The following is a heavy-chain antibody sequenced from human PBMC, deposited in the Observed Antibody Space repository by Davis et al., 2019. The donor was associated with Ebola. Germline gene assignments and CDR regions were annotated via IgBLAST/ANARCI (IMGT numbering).Heavy chain of an antibody. CDR1: GGSVSSGGYY. V-gene: IGHV4-61*03. D-gene: IGHD6-19*01. CDR2: IYYSGST. CDR3: ARDSRWLVPGTYYYYGMDV. Sequence: SETLSLTCTVSGGSVSSGGYYWNWIRQPPGKGLEWIGYIYYSGSTDYNPSLKSRVTISVDTSKNHFSLKLSSVTAADTAVYYCARDSRWLVPGTYYYYGMDVWGQGTTVTVSS. J-gene: IGHJ6*02.